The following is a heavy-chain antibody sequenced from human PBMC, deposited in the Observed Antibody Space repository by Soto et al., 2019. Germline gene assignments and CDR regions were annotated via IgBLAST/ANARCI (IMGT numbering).Heavy chain of an antibody. V-gene: IGHV4-34*12. D-gene: IGHD5-18*01. CDR1: GGSFSGYF. Sequence: SETLSLTCAVYGGSFSGYFWTWIRQPPGKGLEWIGEIIHSGSTNYNPSLKSRVTISVDTSKKQFSLQLSSVTAADTAVYYCERARDTYGFFPSSYWGQGTMVTVSS. CDR2: IIHSGST. CDR3: ERARDTYGFFPSSY. J-gene: IGHJ4*02.